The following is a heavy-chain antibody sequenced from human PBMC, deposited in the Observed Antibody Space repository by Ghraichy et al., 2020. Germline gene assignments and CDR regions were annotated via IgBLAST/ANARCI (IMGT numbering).Heavy chain of an antibody. V-gene: IGHV3-23*01. J-gene: IGHJ4*02. D-gene: IGHD4-17*01. Sequence: GGSLRLSCTASGFTFSNYAMTWVRQAPGKGLEWVSAFSGGIPYFADSVKGLFSMSRDNSKNTLYLQMDSLRAEDTAVYYCAKYRTPAVTTIFDYWGRGTLVTVSS. CDR1: GFTFSNYA. CDR2: FSGGIP. CDR3: AKYRTPAVTTIFDY.